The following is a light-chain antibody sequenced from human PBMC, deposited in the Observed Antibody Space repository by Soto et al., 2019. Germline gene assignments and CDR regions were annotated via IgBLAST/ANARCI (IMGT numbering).Light chain of an antibody. Sequence: EIVLTQSPGTLSLSPGERATLSCRASQTVSSSYLAWYQQKPGQAPRLLIYTASSRATGIPDRFSGSGSGTDFSLNISRLEPEDFAVYYCQQYRSSPITFGQGTRLEI. J-gene: IGKJ5*01. CDR1: QTVSSSY. V-gene: IGKV3-20*01. CDR3: QQYRSSPIT. CDR2: TAS.